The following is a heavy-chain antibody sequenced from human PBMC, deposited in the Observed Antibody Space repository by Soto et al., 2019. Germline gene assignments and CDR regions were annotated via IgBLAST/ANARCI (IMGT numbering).Heavy chain of an antibody. D-gene: IGHD1-26*01. CDR3: AKGAGDRLSLGMDV. Sequence: QVQLVESGGGVVQPGWSLRLSCAASGFSISDYGMEWVRQAPGKGLEWVALISYDGSNTYYADSVKGRFTISRDNFKDTLFLQMTGLRREDTAVYYCAKGAGDRLSLGMDVWGQGTTVTVSS. CDR1: GFSISDYG. V-gene: IGHV3-30*18. J-gene: IGHJ6*02. CDR2: ISYDGSNT.